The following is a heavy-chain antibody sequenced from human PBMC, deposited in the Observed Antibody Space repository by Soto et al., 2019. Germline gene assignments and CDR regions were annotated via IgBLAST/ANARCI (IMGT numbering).Heavy chain of an antibody. J-gene: IGHJ6*02. CDR3: ARVTPGNNLYYFSGLDL. Sequence: GGSLRLSCVASGFTFDTYGIHWVRQAPGKGLQWVALISYEGSNTYYADSVRGRFTISRDNSKNTLYLQMNTLRPEDTGLYYCARVTPGNNLYYFSGLDLWGQGTSVTVSS. CDR1: GFTFDTYG. D-gene: IGHD1-1*01. CDR2: ISYEGSNT. V-gene: IGHV3-30-3*01.